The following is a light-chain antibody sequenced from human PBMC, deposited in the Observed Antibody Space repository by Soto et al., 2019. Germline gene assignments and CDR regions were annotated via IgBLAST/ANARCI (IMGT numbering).Light chain of an antibody. CDR3: SSYAGRNNVV. V-gene: IGLV2-8*01. J-gene: IGLJ1*01. CDR1: SSDVGAYDY. CDR2: EVS. Sequence: QSVLTQPPSASGSPGQSVTISCTGSSSDVGAYDYVSWYQQHPGKAPKLMIYEVSKRPSGVPDRFSGSKSGNTASLTVSGLQAEDEADYYCSSYAGRNNVVFGSGTKLTVL.